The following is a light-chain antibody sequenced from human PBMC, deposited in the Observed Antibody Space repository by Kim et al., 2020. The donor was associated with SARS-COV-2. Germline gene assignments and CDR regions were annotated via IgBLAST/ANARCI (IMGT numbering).Light chain of an antibody. V-gene: IGKV1-33*01. Sequence: DIQMTQSPSSLSASVGDRVTITCQASQDIDKYLNWYQQKPGKAHKLLIYDASNLERGVPSRFSGGRSGTDFTFTISSLQPEDFATYYCQQYANLPYTFGQGTKLEI. J-gene: IGKJ2*01. CDR1: QDIDKY. CDR3: QQYANLPYT. CDR2: DAS.